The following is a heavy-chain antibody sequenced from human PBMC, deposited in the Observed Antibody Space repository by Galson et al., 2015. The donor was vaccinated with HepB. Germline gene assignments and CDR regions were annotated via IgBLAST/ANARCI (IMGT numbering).Heavy chain of an antibody. CDR2: IYPGDSEI. Sequence: QSGAEVKKPGESLRISCKGSGYSFTSHWIGWVRQMPGKGLECMGIIYPGDSEIRYSPSIQGQVTISADKSISTAYLHWTSLKASDTAMYYCARRGNEDYHDYGMDVWGQGTTVTVSS. J-gene: IGHJ6*02. CDR3: ARRGNEDYHDYGMDV. V-gene: IGHV5-51*01. CDR1: GYSFTSHW. D-gene: IGHD3-16*01.